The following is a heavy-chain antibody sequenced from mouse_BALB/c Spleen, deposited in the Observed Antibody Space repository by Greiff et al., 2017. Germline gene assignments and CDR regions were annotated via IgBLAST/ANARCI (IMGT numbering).Heavy chain of an antibody. CDR1: GFSLTSYG. CDR3: ARDEVAKYYAMDY. D-gene: IGHD1-1*01. CDR2: IWAGGST. V-gene: IGHV2-9*02. Sequence: QVQLKESGPGLVAPSQSLSITCTVSGFSLTSYGVHWVRQPPGKGLEWLGVIWAGGSTNYNSALMSRLSISKDNSKSQVFLKMNSLQTDDTAMYYCARDEVAKYYAMDYWGQGTSVTVSS. J-gene: IGHJ4*01.